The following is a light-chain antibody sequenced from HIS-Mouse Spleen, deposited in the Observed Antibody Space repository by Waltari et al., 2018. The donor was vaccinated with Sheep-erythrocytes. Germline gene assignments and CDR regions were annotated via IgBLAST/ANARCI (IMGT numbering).Light chain of an antibody. J-gene: IGLJ1*01. CDR2: DVS. CDR3: CSYAGSYNHV. CDR1: SSDVGGYNY. Sequence: QSALTQPRPVSGSPGPSVTIPCTGPSSDVGGYNYVPWYPQHPGKAPKLMIYDVSKRPSGVPDRFSGSKSGNTASLTISGLQAEDEADYYCCSYAGSYNHVFATGTKVTVL. V-gene: IGLV2-11*01.